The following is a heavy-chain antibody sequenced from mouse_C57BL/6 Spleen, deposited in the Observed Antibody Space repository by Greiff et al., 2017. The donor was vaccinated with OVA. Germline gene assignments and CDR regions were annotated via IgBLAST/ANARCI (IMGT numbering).Heavy chain of an antibody. D-gene: IGHD2-5*01. J-gene: IGHJ2*01. CDR3: ARGYSNYPYYFDY. CDR2: ISSGSSTI. CDR1: GFTFSDYG. Sequence: DVKLVESGGGLVKPGGSLKLSCAASGFTFSDYGMHWVRQAPEKGLEWVAYISSGSSTIYYADTVKGRFTISRDNAKNTLFLQMTSLRSEDTAMYYCARGYSNYPYYFDYWGQGTTLTVSS. V-gene: IGHV5-17*01.